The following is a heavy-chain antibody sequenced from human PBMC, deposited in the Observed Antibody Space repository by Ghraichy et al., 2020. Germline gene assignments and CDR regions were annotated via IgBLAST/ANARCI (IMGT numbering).Heavy chain of an antibody. CDR3: SRATTVTTYGMDV. J-gene: IGHJ6*02. CDR1: GYTFINYD. D-gene: IGHD4-17*01. V-gene: IGHV1-8*01. Sequence: ASVKVSCKASGYTFINYDINWVRQATGQGLEWMGWMNPISGNTHFAQKFQGRVTMTRDTSISTAYMELSSLTSADTAVYYCSRATTVTTYGMDVWGQGTTVTVSS. CDR2: MNPISGNT.